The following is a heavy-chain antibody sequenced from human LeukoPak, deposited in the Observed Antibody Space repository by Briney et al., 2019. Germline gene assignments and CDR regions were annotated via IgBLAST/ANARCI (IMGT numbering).Heavy chain of an antibody. J-gene: IGHJ4*02. CDR2: IYRNNST. D-gene: IGHD3-10*01. CDR3: ARGGLLVLYYYGSGSYLGDPFSTGTG. V-gene: IGHV3-53*01. Sequence: PGGSLRLSCAGSGFIFGGYTMNWVRQAPGKGLEWVSVIYRNNSTYYTDSVKGRFTLSRDNSKNTLYLQMNSLRAEDTAVYYCARGGLLVLYYYGSGSYLGDPFSTGTGWGQGTLVTVSS. CDR1: GFIFGGYT.